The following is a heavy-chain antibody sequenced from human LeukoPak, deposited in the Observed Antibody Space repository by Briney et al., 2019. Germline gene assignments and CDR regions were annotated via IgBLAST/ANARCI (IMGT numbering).Heavy chain of an antibody. CDR2: ISSSSSYI. Sequence: PGGSLRLSCAASGFTFSSYRMNWVRQAPGKGLEWVSSISSSSSYIYYADSVKGRFTISRDNAKNSLYLQMNSLRAEDTAVYYCARDQGYSSSLDAFDIWGQGTMVTVSS. V-gene: IGHV3-21*01. CDR1: GFTFSSYR. CDR3: ARDQGYSSSLDAFDI. J-gene: IGHJ3*02. D-gene: IGHD6-13*01.